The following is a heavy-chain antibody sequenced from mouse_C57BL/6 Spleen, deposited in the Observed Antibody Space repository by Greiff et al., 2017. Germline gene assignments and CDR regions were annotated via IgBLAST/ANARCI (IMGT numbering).Heavy chain of an antibody. CDR1: GYTFTSSW. J-gene: IGHJ3*01. CDR2: LNPSSGYT. Sequence: QVQLQQSGAELAKPGASVKLSCKASGYTFTSSWMPWVKQRPGQGLEWIGYLNPSSGYTKYNQKFKDKATLTADKSSSTAYMQLSSRTYEDSAVYYCASPPCAYWGQGTLGTVSA. CDR3: ASPPCAY. V-gene: IGHV1-7*01.